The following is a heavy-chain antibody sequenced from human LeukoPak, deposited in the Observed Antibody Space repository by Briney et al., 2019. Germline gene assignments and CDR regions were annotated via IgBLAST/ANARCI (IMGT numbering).Heavy chain of an antibody. CDR2: FTVRPGRT. J-gene: IGHJ4*02. CDR3: AKDHLLCTSTSCYIDYFDS. V-gene: IGHV3-23*01. CDR1: GFTFTNYA. Sequence: GGSLRLSCETSGFTFTNYAMSWVRQAPGKGLEWVSAFTVRPGRTYYADSVRGRFTISRDTSKNTLFLQMSSLRVEDTAIYYCAKDHLLCTSTSCYIDYFDSWGRGTLVCVSP. D-gene: IGHD2-2*02.